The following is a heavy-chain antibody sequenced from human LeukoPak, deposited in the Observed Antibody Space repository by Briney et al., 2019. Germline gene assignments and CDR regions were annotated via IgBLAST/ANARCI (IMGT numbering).Heavy chain of an antibody. CDR3: AKRANYDNSGHYPFDY. CDR2: IRYDGNNK. J-gene: IGHJ4*02. Sequence: GGSLRLSCAASGFTFTSYGMHWVRQAPGKGLEWVAFIRYDGNNKFYADSVKGRFTISRDNSKNTLYLQMNSLRAEDMAVYYCAKRANYDNSGHYPFDYWGQGTLVTVSS. CDR1: GFTFTSYG. D-gene: IGHD3-22*01. V-gene: IGHV3-30*02.